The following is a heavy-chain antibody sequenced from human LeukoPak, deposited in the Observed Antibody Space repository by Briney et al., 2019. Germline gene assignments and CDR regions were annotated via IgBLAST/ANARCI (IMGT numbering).Heavy chain of an antibody. CDR3: ARDLGYSGYDFSGYFDY. D-gene: IGHD5-12*01. V-gene: IGHV4-61*02. Sequence: SQTLSLTCTVSGGSISSGSYYWSWIRQPAGKGLEWIGRIYTSGSTNYNPSLKSRVTISVDTSKNQFSLKLSSVTAADTAVYYCARDLGYSGYDFSGYFDYWGQGTLVTVSS. J-gene: IGHJ4*02. CDR1: GGSISSGSYY. CDR2: IYTSGST.